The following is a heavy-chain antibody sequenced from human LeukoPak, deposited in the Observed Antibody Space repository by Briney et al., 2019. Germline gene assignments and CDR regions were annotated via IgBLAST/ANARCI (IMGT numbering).Heavy chain of an antibody. J-gene: IGHJ4*02. CDR2: IYSGGST. CDR3: PRGWSYYEYYFDY. V-gene: IGHV3-53*01. D-gene: IGHD3-22*01. Sequence: GGSLRLSCAASGFTFSSYAMSWVRQAPGKGLEWVSVIYSGGSTYYADSVKGRFTISRDNSKNTLYLQMNSLRAEDTAVYYCPRGWSYYEYYFDYWGQGTLSPSPQ. CDR1: GFTFSSYA.